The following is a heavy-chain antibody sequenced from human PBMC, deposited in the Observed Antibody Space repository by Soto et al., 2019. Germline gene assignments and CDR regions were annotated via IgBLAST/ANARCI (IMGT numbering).Heavy chain of an antibody. CDR2: ISYDGSNK. V-gene: IGHV3-30*18. CDR3: AKEGVAARPPYFDY. CDR1: GFTFSSYG. J-gene: IGHJ4*02. Sequence: GGSLRLSCAASGFTFSSYGMHWVRQAPGKGLEWVAVISYDGSNKYYADSVKGRFTNSRNNSKNTLYLQMNSLRAEDTAVYYCAKEGVAARPPYFDYWGQGTLVTVSS. D-gene: IGHD6-6*01.